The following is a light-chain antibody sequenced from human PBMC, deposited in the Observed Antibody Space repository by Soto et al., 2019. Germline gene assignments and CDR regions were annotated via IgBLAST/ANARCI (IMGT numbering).Light chain of an antibody. CDR3: QSYDSSLSGYV. Sequence: QSVLTQQPSVSGAPGQRVTSSCTGSTSNIGAGYDLHWYQQLPGTAPKLLIYDDNNRPSGVPDRFSGSKSGTSASLAITGLQAEDEADYYCQSYDSSLSGYVFGTGTKVTVL. CDR2: DDN. CDR1: TSNIGAGYD. V-gene: IGLV1-40*01. J-gene: IGLJ1*01.